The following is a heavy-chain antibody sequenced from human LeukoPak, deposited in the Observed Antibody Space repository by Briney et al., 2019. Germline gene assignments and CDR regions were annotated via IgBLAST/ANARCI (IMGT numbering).Heavy chain of an antibody. D-gene: IGHD3-22*01. CDR2: IRYDGSNK. CDR3: AKLSGITMIVVVTGNDAFDI. J-gene: IGHJ3*02. CDR1: GFTFSSYG. Sequence: GGSLRLSCAASGFTFSSYGMHWVRQAPGKGLEWVAFIRYDGSNKYYADSVKGRFTISRDNSKNTLYLQMNSLRAEDTAVYYCAKLSGITMIVVVTGNDAFDIWGQGTMVTVSS. V-gene: IGHV3-30*02.